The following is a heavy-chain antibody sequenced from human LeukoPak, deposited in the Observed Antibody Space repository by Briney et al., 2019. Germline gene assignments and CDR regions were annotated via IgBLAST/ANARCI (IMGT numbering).Heavy chain of an antibody. J-gene: IGHJ3*02. Sequence: GESWKITCKASGYSFTSYWIGWVRQMPGKGLEWMGIIYPGDSDTRYSPSSRGQVTIAADKSISPAYLQWSSLKASDTAMYYCARRVAAAAFDIWGQGTM. CDR1: GYSFTSYW. CDR2: IYPGDSDT. V-gene: IGHV5-51*01. CDR3: ARRVAAAAFDI. D-gene: IGHD6-25*01.